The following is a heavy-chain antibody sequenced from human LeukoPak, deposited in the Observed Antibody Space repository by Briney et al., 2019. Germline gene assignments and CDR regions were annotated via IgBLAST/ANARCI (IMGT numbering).Heavy chain of an antibody. CDR3: ARGPSWSGYSQPYYFDY. CDR1: GSTFTSYD. J-gene: IGHJ4*02. V-gene: IGHV1-8*03. Sequence: GASVKVSFKASGSTFTSYDINWVRQAAGQGLEWMGWMNPNSGNTGYAQKFQGRVTITRNTSISTAYMELSSLRSEDTAVYSCARGPSWSGYSQPYYFDYWGQGTLVTVSS. D-gene: IGHD3-3*01. CDR2: MNPNSGNT.